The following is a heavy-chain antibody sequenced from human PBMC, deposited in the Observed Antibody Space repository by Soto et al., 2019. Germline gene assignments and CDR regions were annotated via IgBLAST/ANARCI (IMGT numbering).Heavy chain of an antibody. Sequence: GGSLRLSCAASVLTFSNFGMHWFRQAPGKGLEWVTIISSDGSFKYYADSVKVRFTVSRDNSKNTLYLQMNSLRAEDTAVYYCAKDHGSSYDYDSSGIHGGFDYWGQGTLVTVSS. CDR3: AKDHGSSYDYDSSGIHGGFDY. D-gene: IGHD3-22*01. J-gene: IGHJ4*02. CDR2: ISSDGSFK. V-gene: IGHV3-30*18. CDR1: VLTFSNFG.